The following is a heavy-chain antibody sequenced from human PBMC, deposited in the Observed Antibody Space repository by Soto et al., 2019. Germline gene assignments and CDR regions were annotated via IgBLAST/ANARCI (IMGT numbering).Heavy chain of an antibody. J-gene: IGHJ4*02. CDR1: GGSLSGYY. CDR2: INHSGST. Sequence: PSETLSLTCAVYGGSLSGYYGGWIRQPPGKGLGWIGEINHSGSTNYNPSLKSRVTISVDTSKNQFSLKLSSVTAADTAVYYCARGKSSSWYVYYFDYWGQGTLVTVSS. V-gene: IGHV4-34*01. CDR3: ARGKSSSWYVYYFDY. D-gene: IGHD6-13*01.